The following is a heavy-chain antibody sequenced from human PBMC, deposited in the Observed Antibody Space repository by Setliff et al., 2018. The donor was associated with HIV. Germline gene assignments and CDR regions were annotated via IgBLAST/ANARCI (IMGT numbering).Heavy chain of an antibody. Sequence: SLRLSCEVSAFTFSTFAMHWVRQAPGKGPEWVGVISNDGSDQRYAESVKGRFTISRDNSKSMLYLQMNNLRVDDTAMYYCARDQDWAFDYWGQGTLVTVSS. V-gene: IGHV3-30*01. CDR1: AFTFSTFA. D-gene: IGHD3-9*01. CDR2: ISNDGSDQ. CDR3: ARDQDWAFDY. J-gene: IGHJ4*02.